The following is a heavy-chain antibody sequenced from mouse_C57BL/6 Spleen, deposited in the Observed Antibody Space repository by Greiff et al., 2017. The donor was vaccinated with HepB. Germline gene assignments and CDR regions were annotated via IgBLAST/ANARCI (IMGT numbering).Heavy chain of an antibody. CDR3: ARQGYSNYAMDY. CDR1: GFTFSDYG. V-gene: IGHV5-17*01. Sequence: EVKLEESGGGLVKPGGSLKLSCAASGFTFSDYGMHWVRQAPEKGLEWVAYISSGSSTIYYADTVKGRFTISRDNATNTLFLQMTSLRSEDTAMYYCARQGYSNYAMDYWGQGTSVTVSS. J-gene: IGHJ4*01. CDR2: ISSGSSTI. D-gene: IGHD2-5*01.